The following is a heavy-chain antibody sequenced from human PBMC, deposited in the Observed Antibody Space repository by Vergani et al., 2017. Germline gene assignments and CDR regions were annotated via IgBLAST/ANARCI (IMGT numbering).Heavy chain of an antibody. J-gene: IGHJ4*02. CDR3: ARDVGNCSGGSCYSKRGAYFDY. CDR2: INPNSGGT. V-gene: IGHV1-2*02. Sequence: QVQLVQSGAEVKKPGASVKVSCKASGYTFTGYYMHWVRQAPGQGLEWMGWINPNSGGTNYAQKFQGRVTMTRDTSISTAYMELSSLRSEDTAVYYCARDVGNCSGGSCYSKRGAYFDYWGQGTLVTVSS. D-gene: IGHD2-15*01. CDR1: GYTFTGYY.